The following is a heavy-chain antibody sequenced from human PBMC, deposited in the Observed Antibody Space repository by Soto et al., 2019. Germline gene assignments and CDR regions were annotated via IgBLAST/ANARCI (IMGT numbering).Heavy chain of an antibody. CDR2: IWYDGSNK. CDR1: GFTFSSYG. J-gene: IGHJ4*02. Sequence: QVQLVESGGGVVQPGRSLRLSCAASGFTFSSYGMHWVRQAPGKGLEWVAVIWYDGSNKYYADSVEGRFTISRDNSKNTLYLQMNSLRAEDTAVYYCARGTGSYQAEGFDYWGQGTLVTVSS. V-gene: IGHV3-33*01. D-gene: IGHD1-26*01. CDR3: ARGTGSYQAEGFDY.